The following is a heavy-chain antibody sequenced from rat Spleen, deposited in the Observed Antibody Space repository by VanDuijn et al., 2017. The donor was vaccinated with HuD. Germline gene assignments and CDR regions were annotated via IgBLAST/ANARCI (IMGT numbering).Heavy chain of an antibody. D-gene: IGHD2-1*01. CDR1: GFTFHNYW. CDR3: ARHLGNYFDY. Sequence: EVQLVESGGGLVQPGRSLKLSCVASGFTFHNYWMTWIRQAPGKGLEWISSITTTGGSTYYSGSVKGRFTISRDNAKSTLYLKMNSLRSEDTAAYYCARHLGNYFDYWGQGVMVTVSS. J-gene: IGHJ2*01. CDR2: ITTTGGST. V-gene: IGHV5-31*01.